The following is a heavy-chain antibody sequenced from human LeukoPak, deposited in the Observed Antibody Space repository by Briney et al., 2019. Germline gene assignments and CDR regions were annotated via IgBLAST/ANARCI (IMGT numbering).Heavy chain of an antibody. D-gene: IGHD4-17*01. Sequence: PGRSLRLSCAASGFTFSSYRMHWLRQAPGKGLEWVAVISYDGSNKYYADSVKGRFTISRDNSKNTLYLQMNSLRAEDTAVYYCAKMGYGDYANYWGQGTLVTVSS. CDR3: AKMGYGDYANY. CDR1: GFTFSSYR. CDR2: ISYDGSNK. J-gene: IGHJ4*02. V-gene: IGHV3-30*18.